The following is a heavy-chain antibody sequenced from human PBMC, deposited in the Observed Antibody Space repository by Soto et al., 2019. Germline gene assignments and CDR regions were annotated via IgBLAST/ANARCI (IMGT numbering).Heavy chain of an antibody. D-gene: IGHD2-15*01. J-gene: IGHJ5*02. CDR2: MNTNLNAT. CDR1: GYTXTSQV. Sequence: SXKVSFKASGYTXTSQVNHLLRQAPRQGLQWIGWMNTNLNATRSPQAFKDTVTFTCNTSISTAYFELTILKPYDTAVYYCAREVVEGSSLWFHPWGQGTLGTVS. V-gene: IGHV1-8*01. CDR3: AREVVEGSSLWFHP.